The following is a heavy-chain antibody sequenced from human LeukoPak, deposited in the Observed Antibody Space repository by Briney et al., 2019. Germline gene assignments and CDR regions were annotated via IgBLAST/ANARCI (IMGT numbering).Heavy chain of an antibody. CDR3: AKDEADY. CDR2: ISYDGSNK. J-gene: IGHJ4*02. V-gene: IGHV3-30*18. Sequence: GGSLRLSCAASGFTFSSYGTHWVRQAPGKGLEWVAVISYDGSNKYYADSVKGRFIISRDNSKNTLYLQMNSLRAEDTAVYYCAKDEADYWGQGTLVTVSS. CDR1: GFTFSSYG.